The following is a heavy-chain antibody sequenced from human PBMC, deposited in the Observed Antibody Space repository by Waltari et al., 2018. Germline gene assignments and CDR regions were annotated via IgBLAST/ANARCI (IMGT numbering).Heavy chain of an antibody. CDR3: ARDPEVTSHFDY. CDR2: IKQDGSEK. V-gene: IGHV3-7*01. D-gene: IGHD4-4*01. J-gene: IGHJ4*02. Sequence: EVQLLASGVGLVQPGGSLRLSCAASGFPFSSSWMRWVRQAPGKGLEWVANIKQDGSEKYYVASVKRRFPISSDNAKNSLYLQMNSLRAEDTAVYYCARDPEVTSHFDYWGQGTLVTVAS. CDR1: GFPFSSSW.